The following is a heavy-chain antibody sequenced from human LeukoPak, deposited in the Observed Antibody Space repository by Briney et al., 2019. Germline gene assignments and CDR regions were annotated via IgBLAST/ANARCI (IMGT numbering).Heavy chain of an antibody. CDR2: IYYSGST. V-gene: IGHV4-59*01. CDR3: ARGLVYDSSGYSAHFDY. D-gene: IGHD3-22*01. Sequence: SETLSLTCTVSGGSISSYYWSWIRQPPGKGLEWIGYIYYSGSTNYNPSLKSRVTISVDTSKNQFSLKLSSVTAADTAVYYCARGLVYDSSGYSAHFDYWGQGTLVTVSS. J-gene: IGHJ4*02. CDR1: GGSISSYY.